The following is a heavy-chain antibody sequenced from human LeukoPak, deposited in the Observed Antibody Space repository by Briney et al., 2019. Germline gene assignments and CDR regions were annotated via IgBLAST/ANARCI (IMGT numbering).Heavy chain of an antibody. Sequence: SETLSLTCAVYGGSFSGYYWSWIRQPLGKGLEWIGEINHSGSTNYNPSLKSRVTISVDTSKNQFSLKLSSVTAADTAVYYCARGKSQAPKDYWGQGTLVTVSS. V-gene: IGHV4-34*01. CDR2: INHSGST. J-gene: IGHJ4*02. CDR3: ARGKSQAPKDY. CDR1: GGSFSGYY.